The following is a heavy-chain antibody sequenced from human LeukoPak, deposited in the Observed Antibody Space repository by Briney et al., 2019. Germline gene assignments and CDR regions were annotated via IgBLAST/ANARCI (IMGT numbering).Heavy chain of an antibody. J-gene: IGHJ4*02. D-gene: IGHD1-26*01. V-gene: IGHV3-49*03. CDR1: GFTFGDYA. CDR3: TRDRSGSYYGKYYFDY. Sequence: PGGSLRLSCTASGFTFGDYAMSWFRQAPGNGLEWVGFIRSRPYGGTTECAASVKGRFTISRDDSKSIAYLQMNSLKTEDTAVYYCTRDRSGSYYGKYYFDYWGQGTLVTVSS. CDR2: IRSRPYGGTT.